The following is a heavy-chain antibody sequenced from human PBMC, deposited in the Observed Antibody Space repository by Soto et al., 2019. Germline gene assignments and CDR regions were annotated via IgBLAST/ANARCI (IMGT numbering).Heavy chain of an antibody. V-gene: IGHV1-3*01. CDR2: INAGNGNT. J-gene: IGHJ4*02. CDR3: ARGPSSLIVVVPAAMSDY. D-gene: IGHD2-2*01. Sequence: VSVKVACQASGYSFRSYAVHWVCQAPGQRLEWMGWINAGNGNTKYSQKFQGRVTITRDTSASTAYMELSSLRSEDTAVYYCARGPSSLIVVVPAAMSDYWGQGTLVTVSA. CDR1: GYSFRSYA.